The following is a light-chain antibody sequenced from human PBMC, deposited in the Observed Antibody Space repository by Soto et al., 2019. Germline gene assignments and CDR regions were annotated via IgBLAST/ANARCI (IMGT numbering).Light chain of an antibody. CDR3: QQYGSSAV. CDR2: GAS. V-gene: IGKV3-20*01. CDR1: QSVSSSY. Sequence: EIVLTQSPGTLSLSPGERATLSCRASQSVSSSYLAWYQQKPGQAPRLIISGASSRATGIPDRFSGSGSGTDFSLTISRLEPEDFAVYYCQQYGSSAVFGGGTKVVIK. J-gene: IGKJ4*01.